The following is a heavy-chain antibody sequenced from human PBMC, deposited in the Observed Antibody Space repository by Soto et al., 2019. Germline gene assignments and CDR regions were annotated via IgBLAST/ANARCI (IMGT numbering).Heavy chain of an antibody. CDR2: IRNKANGYRA. J-gene: IGHJ6*04. Sequence: GGSLRLSCAASGFTFSDHYMDWVRQAPGKGLEWVGRIRNKANGYRAEYAASVKGRFTISRDDSKNSLYLQMNSLKIEDTVLYYCVRPSSGANSPMDAWGKGTRVTVSS. D-gene: IGHD6-13*01. CDR1: GFTFSDHY. CDR3: VRPSSGANSPMDA. V-gene: IGHV3-72*01.